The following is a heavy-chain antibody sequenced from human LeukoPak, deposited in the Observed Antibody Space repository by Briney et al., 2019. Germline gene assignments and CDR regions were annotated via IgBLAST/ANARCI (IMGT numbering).Heavy chain of an antibody. Sequence: GGSLRLSCAASGFTFSSYGMHWVRQAPGKGLEWVAFIRYDGSNKYYADSVKGRFTISRDNAKTSLYLQMNSLRAEDTALYYCAKDLGRQRTMWGQGTMVTVSS. J-gene: IGHJ3*02. CDR1: GFTFSSYG. CDR3: AKDLGRQRTM. CDR2: IRYDGSNK. V-gene: IGHV3-30*02. D-gene: IGHD1-1*01.